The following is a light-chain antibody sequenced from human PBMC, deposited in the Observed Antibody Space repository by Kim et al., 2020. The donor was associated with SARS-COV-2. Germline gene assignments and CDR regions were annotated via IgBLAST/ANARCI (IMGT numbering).Light chain of an antibody. CDR2: QDT. J-gene: IGLJ2*01. CDR3: HVLDSTTTV. CDR1: RLGDKY. V-gene: IGLV3-1*01. Sequence: SVSPGQTASITCSGDRLGDKYVCWYQQKPGQSPVVVIYQDTKRPSGIPERFSGSNSGNTATLTISGTQAMDEADYYCHVLDSTTTVFGGGTQLTVL.